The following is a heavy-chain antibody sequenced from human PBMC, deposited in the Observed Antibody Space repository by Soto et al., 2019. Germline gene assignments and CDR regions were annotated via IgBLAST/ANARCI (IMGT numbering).Heavy chain of an antibody. Sequence: SLTCTVSGGSISSYYWSWILHPPGKGLERIGYIYYSGSTNYNPSLKSRVTISVDTSKNQFSLKLSSVTAADTAVYYCARVDSSSWGGWFDPWGQGTLVTVSS. CDR2: IYYSGST. CDR3: ARVDSSSWGGWFDP. J-gene: IGHJ5*02. D-gene: IGHD6-13*01. CDR1: GGSISSYY. V-gene: IGHV4-59*08.